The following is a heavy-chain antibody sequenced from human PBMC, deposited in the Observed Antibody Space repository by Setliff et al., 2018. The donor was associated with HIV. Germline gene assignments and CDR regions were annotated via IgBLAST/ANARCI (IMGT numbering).Heavy chain of an antibody. V-gene: IGHV4-39*01. CDR3: ARTKDCSSSSCPGTHHYYYMDV. J-gene: IGHJ6*03. CDR2: IYYSGST. CDR1: GGSISSDYYF. D-gene: IGHD2-2*01. Sequence: SETLSLTCTVSGGSISSDYYFWGRIRQPPGKGLEWIGTIYYSGSTYFNPSLKSRLTISVDTSKNQFSLKLSSVTAADTAVYYCARTKDCSSSSCPGTHHYYYMDVWGKGTTVTVSS.